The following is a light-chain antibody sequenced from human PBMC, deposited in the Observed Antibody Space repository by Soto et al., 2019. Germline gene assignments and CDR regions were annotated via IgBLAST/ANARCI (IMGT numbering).Light chain of an antibody. V-gene: IGLV2-8*01. CDR1: SSDVGNYKY. Sequence: QSALTQSPSASGSPGQSVTISCTGTSSDVGNYKYVSWYQQHPGKAPKLMIYEVSKRPSGVPDRFSGSNSGNAASLTVSGLLVEDAADYYCSSYAGSNLWVFGGGTQLNVL. CDR3: SSYAGSNLWV. J-gene: IGLJ3*02. CDR2: EVS.